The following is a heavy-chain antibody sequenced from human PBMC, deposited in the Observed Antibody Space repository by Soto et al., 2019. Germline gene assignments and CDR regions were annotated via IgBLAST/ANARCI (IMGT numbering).Heavy chain of an antibody. D-gene: IGHD1-26*01. J-gene: IGHJ5*02. CDR1: GGSISIGGYY. CDR3: ERDQRNAHSFDP. Sequence: PSETLSLTCTFSGGSISIGGYYWSWIRQHPGKGLEWIGYIYYSGSTYYNPSLKSRVTISVDTSKNQFSLKLSSVTAADTAVYYCERDQRNAHSFDPWGQGTLVTVSS. V-gene: IGHV4-31*03. CDR2: IYYSGST.